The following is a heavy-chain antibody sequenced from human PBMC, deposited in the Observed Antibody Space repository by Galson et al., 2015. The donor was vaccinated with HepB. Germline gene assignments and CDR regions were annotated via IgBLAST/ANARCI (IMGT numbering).Heavy chain of an antibody. D-gene: IGHD2-15*01. CDR1: GFSFSDYW. CDR2: IKQDGSEK. Sequence: SLRLSCAASGFSFSDYWMSWVRQAPGKGLEWVANIKQDGSEKNYVESVKGRFTISRDNVKKSLYLEMNSLRAEDTAMYYCARVRDIDDTNNKSPYRWFDPWGQGTLVIVSS. J-gene: IGHJ5*02. CDR3: ARVRDIDDTNNKSPYRWFDP. V-gene: IGHV3-7*03.